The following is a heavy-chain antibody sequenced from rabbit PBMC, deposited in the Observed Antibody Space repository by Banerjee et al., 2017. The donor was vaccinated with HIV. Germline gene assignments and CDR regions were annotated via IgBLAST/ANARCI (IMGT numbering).Heavy chain of an antibody. J-gene: IGHJ6*01. CDR3: ARGIIGTGYYEL. CDR2: IYAGSSGST. CDR1: GFSFSSSYW. D-gene: IGHD1-1*01. V-gene: IGHV1S45*01. Sequence: EESGGGLVQPEGSLTLTCTASGFSFSSSYWICWVRQAPGKGLEWIACIYAGSSGSTYYASWAKGRFTISKTSSTTVTLQMTSLTAADTATYFCARGIIGTGYYELWGPGTLVTVS.